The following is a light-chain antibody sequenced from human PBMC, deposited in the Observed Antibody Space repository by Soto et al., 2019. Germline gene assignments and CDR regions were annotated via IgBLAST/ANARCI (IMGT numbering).Light chain of an antibody. V-gene: IGKV3-15*01. CDR2: YAS. CDR3: QQYNNWPPSWT. CDR1: QSVGSN. J-gene: IGKJ1*01. Sequence: EIVMTQSPATLSVSPWERATLSCRASQSVGSNLAWYQQKPGQAPRLLIYYASTRDTGVPARFSGSGSGTDFTLTISSLQSEDFAVYYCQQYNNWPPSWTFGQGTKVDI.